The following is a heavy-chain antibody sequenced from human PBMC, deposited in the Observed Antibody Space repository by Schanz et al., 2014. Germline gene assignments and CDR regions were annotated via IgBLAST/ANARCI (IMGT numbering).Heavy chain of an antibody. J-gene: IGHJ4*02. CDR3: ARGEANWGQY. V-gene: IGHV7-4-1*02. D-gene: IGHD7-27*01. CDR1: GYNFTTYT. Sequence: QAQLVQSGSELTRPGASVKVSCKASGYNFTTYTMNWVRQAPGQGLEWMGWINTNTGNPTYAQGFTGRFVFSLDTSVSTAYLQISFLKADDTAVFFCARGEANWGQYWGQGTLVTVSS. CDR2: INTNTGNP.